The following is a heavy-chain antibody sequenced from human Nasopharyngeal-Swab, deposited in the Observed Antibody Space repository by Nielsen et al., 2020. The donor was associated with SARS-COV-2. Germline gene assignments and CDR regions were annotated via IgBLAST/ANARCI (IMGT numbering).Heavy chain of an antibody. J-gene: IGHJ4*02. V-gene: IGHV1-18*01. D-gene: IGHD3-10*01. Sequence: ASVKLSCKASGYTFTSYGISWVRQAPGQGLEWMGWNSAYNGNTNYAQKLQGRVTMTTDTSTSTAYMELRSLRSDDTAVYYCARDQVRDKTNDYWGQGTLVTVSS. CDR3: ARDQVRDKTNDY. CDR1: GYTFTSYG. CDR2: NSAYNGNT.